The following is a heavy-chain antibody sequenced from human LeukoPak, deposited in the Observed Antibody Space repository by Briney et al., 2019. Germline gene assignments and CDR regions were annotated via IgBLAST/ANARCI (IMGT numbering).Heavy chain of an antibody. Sequence: SETLSLTCSVSGGSISSDYWSWIRQPPGKGLEWIGYFYYSGGTNYNPSLKSRVTIFVDTSKNQFSLRLSSVSAADTAVYYCARARGSPSAVDYWGQGTLVTVSS. CDR1: GGSISSDY. CDR2: FYYSGGT. J-gene: IGHJ4*02. D-gene: IGHD3-10*01. V-gene: IGHV4-59*08. CDR3: ARARGSPSAVDY.